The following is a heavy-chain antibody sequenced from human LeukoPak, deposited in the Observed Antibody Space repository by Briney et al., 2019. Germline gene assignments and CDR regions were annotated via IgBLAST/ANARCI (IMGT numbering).Heavy chain of an antibody. CDR3: ARGGNWSQRRWFDP. D-gene: IGHD1-20*01. CDR1: GGSFSGYY. J-gene: IGHJ5*02. V-gene: IGHV4-34*01. CDR2: INHSGGT. Sequence: SETLSLTCAVYGGSFSGYYWSWIRQPPGKGLEWIGEINHSGGTNYNPSLKSRVTISVDTSKNQFSLKLSSVTAADTAVYYCARGGNWSQRRWFDPWGQGTLVTVSS.